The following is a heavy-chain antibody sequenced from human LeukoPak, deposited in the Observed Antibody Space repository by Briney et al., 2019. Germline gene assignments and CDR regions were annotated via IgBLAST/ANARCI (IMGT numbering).Heavy chain of an antibody. CDR3: AKSMTYPVGITSAFDI. V-gene: IGHV3-23*01. D-gene: IGHD3-22*01. CDR1: GFTFSSYG. J-gene: IGHJ3*02. Sequence: GGSLRLSCAASGFTFSSYGMHWVRQAPGKGLEWVSAISGSGGSTYYADSVKGRFTISRDNSNNTLYLQMNSLRAEDTAVYYCAKSMTYPVGITSAFDIWGQGTMVTVSS. CDR2: ISGSGGST.